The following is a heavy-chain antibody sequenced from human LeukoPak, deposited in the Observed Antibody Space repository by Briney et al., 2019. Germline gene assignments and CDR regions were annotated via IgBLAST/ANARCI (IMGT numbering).Heavy chain of an antibody. Sequence: PGGSLRLSCAASGFTFSDYYLSWIRQAPGKGLEWVSYISSSSGYTNYADSVRGRFTISRDNVKNSMYLQMNDLRAEDTAVYYCVRHGDTDSCLANWGQGTLVTVSS. J-gene: IGHJ4*02. V-gene: IGHV3-11*06. CDR2: ISSSSGYT. D-gene: IGHD2-2*01. CDR1: GFTFSDYY. CDR3: VRHGDTDSCLAN.